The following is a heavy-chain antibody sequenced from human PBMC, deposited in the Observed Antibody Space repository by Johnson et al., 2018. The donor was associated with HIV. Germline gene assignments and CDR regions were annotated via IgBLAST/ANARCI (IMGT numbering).Heavy chain of an antibody. Sequence: QVQLVESGGGVVQPGRSLRLSCAASGFTFSSYAMHWVRQAPGKGLEWVAGISYDGSNKYYADSVKGRFNISRDNSKNTLYLQMNSLRAEDTAVYYCAREMNAGNDAFDIWGQGTVVIVSS. CDR3: AREMNAGNDAFDI. V-gene: IGHV3-30*04. J-gene: IGHJ3*02. CDR2: ISYDGSNK. CDR1: GFTFSSYA.